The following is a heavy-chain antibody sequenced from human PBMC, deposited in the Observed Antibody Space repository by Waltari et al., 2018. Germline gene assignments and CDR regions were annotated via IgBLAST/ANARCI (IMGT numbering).Heavy chain of an antibody. V-gene: IGHV4-61*01. D-gene: IGHD2-21*01. J-gene: IGHJ6*02. CDR2: IYYSGST. Sequence: QVQLQESGPGLVKPSETLSLTCTVSGGSVNSGLYYWTWIRQPPGKGLEWIGYIYYSGSTSYNPSLKSRVTMSIDTSKSQFSLKLSSVTAADTAVYYCARDTGALWMDVWGQGTTVTVSS. CDR3: ARDTGALWMDV. CDR1: GGSVNSGLYY.